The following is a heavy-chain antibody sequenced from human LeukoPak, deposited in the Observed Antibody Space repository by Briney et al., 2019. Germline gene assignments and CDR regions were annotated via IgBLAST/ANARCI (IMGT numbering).Heavy chain of an antibody. D-gene: IGHD3-10*01. CDR1: GFTFSSYW. CDR2: INSDGSSA. CDR3: ARGRGWYFDL. Sequence: GGSLRLSCAASGFTFSSYWIHWVRQAPGKGLVWVSHINSDGSSATYADSVKGRLTISRDNAKNTVYLEMNSLRAEDTAVYYCARGRGWYFDLWGRGTLVTVSS. V-gene: IGHV3-74*01. J-gene: IGHJ2*01.